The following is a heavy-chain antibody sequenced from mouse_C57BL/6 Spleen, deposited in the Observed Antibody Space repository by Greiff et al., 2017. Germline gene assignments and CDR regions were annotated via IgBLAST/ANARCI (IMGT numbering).Heavy chain of an antibody. D-gene: IGHD2-4*01. CDR1: GFTFTDYY. J-gene: IGHJ4*01. CDR3: TRSDYDYAMGC. Sequence: EVQLVESGGGLVQPGGSLSLSCAASGFTFTDYYMSWVRQPPGKALEWLGFIRNKANGYTTEYSASVKGRVTISRDNSQSILYLQMNALRAEDSATYYCTRSDYDYAMGCWGQGSSVIVSS. V-gene: IGHV7-3*01. CDR2: IRNKANGYTT.